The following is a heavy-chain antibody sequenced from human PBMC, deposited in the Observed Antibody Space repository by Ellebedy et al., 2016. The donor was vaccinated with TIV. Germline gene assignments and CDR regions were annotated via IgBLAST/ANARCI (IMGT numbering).Heavy chain of an antibody. CDR1: GGSISGYY. Sequence: MPSETLSLTCTVSGGSISGYYWGWIRQPPGKGLEWIGYIYYSGITDYNPSLRSRVIISVATSKNQLSLKLSSVTAADAAMYYCARWNEGFDYWGQGTLVTVSS. V-gene: IGHV4-59*08. CDR3: ARWNEGFDY. CDR2: IYYSGIT. J-gene: IGHJ4*02. D-gene: IGHD1-1*01.